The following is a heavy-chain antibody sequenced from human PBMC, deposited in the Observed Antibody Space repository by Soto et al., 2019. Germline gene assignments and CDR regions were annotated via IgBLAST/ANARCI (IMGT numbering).Heavy chain of an antibody. D-gene: IGHD6-19*01. CDR3: ARGGLLPDY. Sequence: QLQLQESGSGLVKPSQTLSLTCAVSGGSISSGGYSWSWIRQPPGKGLEWIGYISHSGITYFNPSPKSRVTISVDRSKNQFSLKLSSVTAADTAVYYCARGGLLPDYWGQGTLVTVSS. CDR1: GGSISSGGYS. J-gene: IGHJ4*02. CDR2: ISHSGIT. V-gene: IGHV4-30-2*01.